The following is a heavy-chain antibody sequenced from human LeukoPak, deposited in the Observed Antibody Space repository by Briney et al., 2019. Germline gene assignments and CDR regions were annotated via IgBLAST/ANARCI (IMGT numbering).Heavy chain of an antibody. CDR2: IIPIFGTA. Sequence: SVKVSCKASGGTFSSYAISWVRQAPGQGLEWMGRIIPIFGTANYAQKFQGRVTITTDESTSTAYMELSSLRSEGTAVYYCARRLNYYDSSGYPSSSDYWGQGTLVTVSS. D-gene: IGHD3-22*01. V-gene: IGHV1-69*05. J-gene: IGHJ4*02. CDR3: ARRLNYYDSSGYPSSSDY. CDR1: GGTFSSYA.